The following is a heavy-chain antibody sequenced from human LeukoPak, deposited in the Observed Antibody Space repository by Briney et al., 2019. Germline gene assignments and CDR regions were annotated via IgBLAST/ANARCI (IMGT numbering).Heavy chain of an antibody. CDR2: IKSKTATGTT. CDR3: TRNYYNSFDI. D-gene: IGHD3-22*01. CDR1: GFTFSTAW. V-gene: IGHV3-15*01. J-gene: IGHJ3*02. Sequence: GGSLRLSCAASGFTFSTAWMSSGRQPPGKGLEWVGRIKSKTATGTTDYAAPVKGRFTISRDDSKNTLYLQVDSLKTEDTAVYYCTRNYYNSFDIWGQGTMVTVSS.